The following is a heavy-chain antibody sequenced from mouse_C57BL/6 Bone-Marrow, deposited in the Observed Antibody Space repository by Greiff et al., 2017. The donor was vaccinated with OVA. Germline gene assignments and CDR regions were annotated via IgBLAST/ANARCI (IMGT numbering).Heavy chain of an antibody. D-gene: IGHD1-1*01. J-gene: IGHJ4*01. V-gene: IGHV1-81*01. CDR2: IYPRSGNT. CDR1: GYTFTSYG. CDR3: ARWGLIRKAMDY. Sequence: QVQLKESGAELARPGASVKLSCKASGYTFTSYGISWVKQRTGQGLEWIGEIYPRSGNTYYNEKFKGKATLTADKSSSTAYMELRSLTSEDSAVYFCARWGLIRKAMDYWGQGTSVTVSS.